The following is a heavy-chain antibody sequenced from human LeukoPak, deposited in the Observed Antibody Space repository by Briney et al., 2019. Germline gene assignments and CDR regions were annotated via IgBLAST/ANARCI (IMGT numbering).Heavy chain of an antibody. CDR3: AKRRGYSGYDYFDY. J-gene: IGHJ4*02. Sequence: GGSLRLSCAVSGFTFSDFAMSWVRQAPGKGLEWVSTIGDSGGITYYADSVKGRFIISRDNSKNTLDLQMNSLRAEDTAVYYYAKRRGYSGYDYFDYWGQGTLVTVSS. D-gene: IGHD5-12*01. CDR1: GFTFSDFA. CDR2: IGDSGGIT. V-gene: IGHV3-23*01.